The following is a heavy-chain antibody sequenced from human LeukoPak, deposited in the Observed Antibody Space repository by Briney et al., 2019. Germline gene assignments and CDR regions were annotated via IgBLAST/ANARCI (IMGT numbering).Heavy chain of an antibody. CDR1: GFTFSSYE. CDR2: ISSSGSAI. CDR3: AELGITMIGGV. Sequence: GGSLRLSCAASGFTFSSYEMNWVRQAPGKGLEWVSYISSSGSAIYYADSVKGRFTISRDNAKNSLYLQMNGLRAEDTAVYYCAELGITMIGGVWGKGTTVTISS. D-gene: IGHD3-10*02. V-gene: IGHV3-48*03. J-gene: IGHJ6*04.